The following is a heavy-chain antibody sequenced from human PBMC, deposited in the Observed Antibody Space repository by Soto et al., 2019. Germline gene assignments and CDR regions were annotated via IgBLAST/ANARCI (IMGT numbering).Heavy chain of an antibody. CDR3: ARDERYSSSWYWFDP. J-gene: IGHJ5*02. D-gene: IGHD6-13*01. CDR2: IYYSGST. CDR1: GGSISSYY. Sequence: LSLTCTVSGGSISSYYWGWIRQPPEKGLEWIGYIYYSGSTNYNPSLKSRVTISVDTSKNQFSLKLSSVTAADTAVYYCARDERYSSSWYWFDPWGQGTLVTVSS. V-gene: IGHV4-59*01.